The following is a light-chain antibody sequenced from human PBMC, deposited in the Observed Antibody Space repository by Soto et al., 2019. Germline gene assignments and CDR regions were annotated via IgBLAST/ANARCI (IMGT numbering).Light chain of an antibody. J-gene: IGKJ2*01. CDR3: HQYYSPPYT. Sequence: DIVMTQSPDSLAVSLGERAAINCKSSQSVLYSSNNENYLAWYQQKPGQPPKLLIYWASTRETGVPDRFSGSGSGTDFSLTISSLQAEDVAVYYCHQYYSPPYTFGQGTKLEIK. CDR2: WAS. CDR1: QSVLYSSNNENY. V-gene: IGKV4-1*01.